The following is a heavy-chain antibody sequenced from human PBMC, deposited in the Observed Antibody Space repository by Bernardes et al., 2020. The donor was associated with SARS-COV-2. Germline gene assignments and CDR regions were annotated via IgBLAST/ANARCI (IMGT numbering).Heavy chain of an antibody. CDR2: ISTDGSST. Sequence: GGSLRLSCEASGFTFSNYWMHWVRQVPGKGLVWVSRISTDGSSTYYADSVKGRFTISRDNAKNTLYLQMNSLTVDDTAVYYCARAGQFYFEYWGQGTLVTVSS. J-gene: IGHJ4*02. CDR3: ARAGQFYFEY. CDR1: GFTFSNYW. V-gene: IGHV3-74*01.